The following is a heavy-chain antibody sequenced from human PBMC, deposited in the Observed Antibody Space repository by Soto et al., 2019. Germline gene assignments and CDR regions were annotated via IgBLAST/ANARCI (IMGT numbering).Heavy chain of an antibody. D-gene: IGHD2-15*01. CDR3: ARCSGGTCYASYAFDI. CDR2: TVANNGYT. V-gene: IGHV1-18*01. CDR1: GYAFTSFG. J-gene: IGHJ3*02. Sequence: QVQLVQSGIEVKNPGASVKVSCKASGYAFTSFGISWVRQAPGQGLEWMGWTVANNGYTKYAQNLQGSVTLITDTSTSTAYTELRSLMYDDTAVYYCARCSGGTCYASYAFDIWGQGTMVTVSS.